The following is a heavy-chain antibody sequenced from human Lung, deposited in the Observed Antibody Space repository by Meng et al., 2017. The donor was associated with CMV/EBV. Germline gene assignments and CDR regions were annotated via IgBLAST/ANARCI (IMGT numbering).Heavy chain of an antibody. Sequence: SVXVSXXASGGAFSSLTIGWVRQAPGQGLEWMGRIVPMLHITDYAQKFQGRVTFSADESTNTAYMELSSLRSEDTAVYYCARVLPGYSNSWYWFDPWGQGXQVTVSS. V-gene: IGHV1-69*10. J-gene: IGHJ5*02. D-gene: IGHD5-18*01. CDR2: IVPMLHIT. CDR1: GGAFSSLT. CDR3: ARVLPGYSNSWYWFDP.